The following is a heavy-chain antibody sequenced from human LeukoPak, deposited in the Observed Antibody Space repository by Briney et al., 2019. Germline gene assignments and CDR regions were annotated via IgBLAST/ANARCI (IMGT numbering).Heavy chain of an antibody. J-gene: IGHJ4*02. CDR2: IKQDGSDK. CDR3: ARVEYCSGGSCYLVDY. Sequence: GGSLRLSCAASGFTFSIYWMSWVRQAPGKGLEWVSNIKQDGSDKYYVDSVKGRFTIYRDNAKKSLYLQMNSLRAEDTAVYYCARVEYCSGGSCYLVDYWGQGTLVTVSS. D-gene: IGHD2-15*01. CDR1: GFTFSIYW. V-gene: IGHV3-7*01.